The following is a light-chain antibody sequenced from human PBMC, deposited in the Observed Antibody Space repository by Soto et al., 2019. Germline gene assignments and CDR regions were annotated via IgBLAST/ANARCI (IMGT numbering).Light chain of an antibody. CDR3: QQYGSSPWT. V-gene: IGKV3-20*01. CDR2: GAS. J-gene: IGKJ1*01. Sequence: EIVLTQSPGTLSLSPGERATLSCRASQSVSSSYLAWYQQKPGQAPRLLIYGASSRATGIPDRFSGSGSGTDFTLIISRLEPEDFAVYYCQQYGSSPWTFVQGTKVEIK. CDR1: QSVSSSY.